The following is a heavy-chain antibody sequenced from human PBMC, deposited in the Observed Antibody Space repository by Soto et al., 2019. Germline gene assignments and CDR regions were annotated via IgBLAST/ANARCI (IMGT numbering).Heavy chain of an antibody. CDR3: PVGIYYYGWDG. J-gene: IGHJ6*02. V-gene: IGHV3-23*01. CDR2: ISSRGYTT. Sequence: EVQLLESGGGLVQPGGSLRLSCAASGFTFSAYAMIWVRQAPGKGLDGVSTISSRGYTTDYADSVRCRFTIYRDNSKHTVYLQMNNLRAADTARYYCPVGIYYYGWDGWGQGTTVTVSS. D-gene: IGHD6-13*01. CDR1: GFTFSAYA.